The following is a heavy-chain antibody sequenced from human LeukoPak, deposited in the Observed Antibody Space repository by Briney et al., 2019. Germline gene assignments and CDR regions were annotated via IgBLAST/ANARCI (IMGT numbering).Heavy chain of an antibody. D-gene: IGHD3-3*01. CDR2: INPSGGST. CDR1: GYTFTSYY. V-gene: IGHV1-46*01. CDR3: ARGSDYDFWSGYPRGDYLDY. J-gene: IGHJ4*02. Sequence: ASVKVSCKASGYTFTSYYMHWVRQAPGQGLEWMGIINPSGGSTSYARKFQGRVTMTRDTSTSTVYMELSSLRSEDTAVYYCARGSDYDFWSGYPRGDYLDYWGQGTLVTVSS.